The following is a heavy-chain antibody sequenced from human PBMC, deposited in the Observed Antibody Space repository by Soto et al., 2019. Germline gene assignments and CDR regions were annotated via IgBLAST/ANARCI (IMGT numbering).Heavy chain of an antibody. V-gene: IGHV3-23*01. Sequence: VQLLESGGDLVQPGGSLRLSCVASGFILNNYAMSWVRQAPGKGLAWVSTIGGTDGDSDGVPWYEDSVKGRFTISRDSSAITVFLHLYNLSAEDSALYYCGKRGRNCGAFDFWGQGTTVVGSS. CDR3: GKRGRNCGAFDF. D-gene: IGHD1-20*01. CDR2: IGGTDGDSDGVP. CDR1: GFILNNYA. J-gene: IGHJ3*01.